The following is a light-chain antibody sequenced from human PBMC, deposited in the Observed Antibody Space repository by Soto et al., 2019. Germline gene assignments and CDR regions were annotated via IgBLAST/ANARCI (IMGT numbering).Light chain of an antibody. CDR3: QQYSTYSRA. J-gene: IGKJ1*01. CDR1: QNINDL. CDR2: KAS. V-gene: IGKV1-5*03. Sequence: DIQLTQSPSLLSASVGDRVTITCRASQNINDLLAWYQQKPGKAPNLLIYKASSLESGVPPRFSGSGFGTEFTLTISSLQPDDFATFYCQQYSTYSRAFGQGTKV.